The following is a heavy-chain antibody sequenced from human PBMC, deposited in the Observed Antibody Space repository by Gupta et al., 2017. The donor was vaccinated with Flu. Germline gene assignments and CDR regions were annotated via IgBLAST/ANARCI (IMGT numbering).Heavy chain of an antibody. Sequence: EVQLLESGGGLVQPGGSLRLSCAPSGFTFSNNAMSWVRQAPGKGLEWVSTISASGAATYYADSVKGRFTISRDNSKNTLSLQMNSLRGEDTAEYYCVRGGGYSYGFFNWGQGTLVTVSS. CDR1: GFTFSNNA. J-gene: IGHJ4*02. CDR3: VRGGGYSYGFFN. D-gene: IGHD5-18*01. CDR2: ISASGAAT. V-gene: IGHV3-23*01.